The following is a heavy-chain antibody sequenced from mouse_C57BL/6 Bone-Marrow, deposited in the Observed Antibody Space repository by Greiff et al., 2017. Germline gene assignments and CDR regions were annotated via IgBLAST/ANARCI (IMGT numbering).Heavy chain of an antibody. Sequence: VQLQQSVAELVRPGASVKLSCTASGFNIKNTYMHWVKQRPEQGLEWIGRIDPANGNTKYAPKFQGKAPITADTSSNTAYLQLSSLTSEDTAIYYCALIYYYGSRYFDVWGTGTTVTVAS. CDR1: GFNIKNTY. D-gene: IGHD1-1*01. CDR3: ALIYYYGSRYFDV. J-gene: IGHJ1*03. CDR2: IDPANGNT. V-gene: IGHV14-3*01.